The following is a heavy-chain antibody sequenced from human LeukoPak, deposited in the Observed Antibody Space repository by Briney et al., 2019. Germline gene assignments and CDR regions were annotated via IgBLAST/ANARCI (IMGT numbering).Heavy chain of an antibody. D-gene: IGHD4-17*01. Sequence: SEILSLTCAVYGGSFSGYYWSWIRQPPGKGLEWIGEINHSGSTNYNPSLKSRVTISVDTSKNQFSLKLSSVTAADTAVYYCARVLRRGAWNWGQGTLVTVSS. CDR1: GGSFSGYY. CDR3: ARVLRRGAWN. V-gene: IGHV4-34*01. J-gene: IGHJ4*02. CDR2: INHSGST.